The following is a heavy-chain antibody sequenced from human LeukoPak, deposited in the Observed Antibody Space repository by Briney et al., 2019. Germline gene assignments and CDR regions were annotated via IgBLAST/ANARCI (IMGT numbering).Heavy chain of an antibody. CDR3: GKDRPNYYDSSGHYYRRNGDY. CDR2: ISSSSSTI. CDR1: GYSISSGYY. D-gene: IGHD3-22*01. J-gene: IGHJ4*02. V-gene: IGHV3-11*01. Sequence: LSLTCTVSGYSISSGYYWGWIRQPPGKGLEWVSYISSSSSTIYYADSVKGRFTISRDNSENTLYLQMNSLRAEDTAVYYCGKDRPNYYDSSGHYYRRNGDYWGQGTQVTVSS.